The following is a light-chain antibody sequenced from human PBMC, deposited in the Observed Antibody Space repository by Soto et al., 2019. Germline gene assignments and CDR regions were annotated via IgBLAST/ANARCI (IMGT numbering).Light chain of an antibody. Sequence: EVVMTQSPATLSVSPGERATLSCRASQTVSRNLAGYQQRPGQAPRLLIYDISNRATGVPARFSGSGSETEFTLTIRSLQSEDFSVYCCQQYNNWPSFGQGTRLEIK. CDR2: DIS. CDR3: QQYNNWPS. V-gene: IGKV3-15*01. J-gene: IGKJ5*01. CDR1: QTVSRN.